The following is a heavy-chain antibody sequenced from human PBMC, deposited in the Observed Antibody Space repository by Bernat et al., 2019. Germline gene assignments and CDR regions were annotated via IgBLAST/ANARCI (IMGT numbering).Heavy chain of an antibody. CDR3: AKEYGQQLALDY. D-gene: IGHD6-13*01. CDR1: GFTFSSYA. Sequence: QVQLVESGGGVVQPGRSLRLSCAASGFTFSSYAMHWVRQAPGKGLEWVAVISYDGSNKYYADSVKGRFTISRDNSKNTLYLQMNSLRAEDTAVYYCAKEYGQQLALDYWGQGTLVTVSS. V-gene: IGHV3-30*01. CDR2: ISYDGSNK. J-gene: IGHJ4*02.